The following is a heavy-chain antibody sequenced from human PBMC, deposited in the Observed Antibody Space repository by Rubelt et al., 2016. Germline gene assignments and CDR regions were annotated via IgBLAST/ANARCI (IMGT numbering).Heavy chain of an antibody. Sequence: GKGLEWVSTISDSGGITYYGDSVKGRFTISRDNSKNTLYLQMNSLRAEDTAVYYCARDWDYGSFGRAFDFWGQGTMVTVSS. V-gene: IGHV3-23*01. J-gene: IGHJ3*01. CDR2: ISDSGGIT. D-gene: IGHD4/OR15-4a*01. CDR3: ARDWDYGSFGRAFDF.